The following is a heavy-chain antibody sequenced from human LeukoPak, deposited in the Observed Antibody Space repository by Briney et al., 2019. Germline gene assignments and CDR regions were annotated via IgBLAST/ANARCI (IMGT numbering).Heavy chain of an antibody. CDR2: ISGSGGRI. J-gene: IGHJ6*02. V-gene: IGHV3-23*01. CDR3: AKGPGYSYYSGMDV. Sequence: GGSLRLSCAASGFTFSRYAMSWVRQAPGKGLEWVSTISGSGGRIDYADSAKGRFTISRDNSKNTLYLQMNSLRAADTAVYYCAKGPGYSYYSGMDVWGQGTTVT. D-gene: IGHD5-18*01. CDR1: GFTFSRYA.